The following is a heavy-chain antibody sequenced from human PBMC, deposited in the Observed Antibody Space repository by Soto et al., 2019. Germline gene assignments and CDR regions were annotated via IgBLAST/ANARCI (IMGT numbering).Heavy chain of an antibody. D-gene: IGHD2-2*01. CDR3: ARDRCSSTSCSPFFDY. V-gene: IGHV4-59*01. J-gene: IGHJ4*02. CDR1: GGSISSYY. CDR2: IYYSGST. Sequence: QVQLQESGPGLVKLSETLSLTCTVSGGSISSYYWSWIRQPPGKGLEWIGYIYYSGSTNYNPSLKSRVTISVDTSKNQFSLKLSSVTAADTAVYYCARDRCSSTSCSPFFDYWGQGTLVTVSS.